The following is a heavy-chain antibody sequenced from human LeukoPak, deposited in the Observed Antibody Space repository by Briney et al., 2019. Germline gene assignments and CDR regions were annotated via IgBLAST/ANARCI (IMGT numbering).Heavy chain of an antibody. Sequence: ASVRVSCKVSGYSLTELSMHWVRQAPGKGLEWMGGFEVEAGQIIYAQKFQGRVSTPEDASTDTAYMELSSLRSEDTAMYYCATAEQLGIWGAFHLWGQGTMVTVSS. D-gene: IGHD6-13*01. J-gene: IGHJ3*01. CDR2: FEVEAGQI. CDR1: GYSLTELS. CDR3: ATAEQLGIWGAFHL. V-gene: IGHV1-24*01.